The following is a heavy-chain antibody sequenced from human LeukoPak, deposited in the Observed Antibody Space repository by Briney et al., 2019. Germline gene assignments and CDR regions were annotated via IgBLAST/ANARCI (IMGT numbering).Heavy chain of an antibody. CDR3: AKSLYGSGSYYNWFDP. CDR1: GGSFSGYY. CDR2: INHRGST. D-gene: IGHD3-10*01. J-gene: IGHJ5*02. Sequence: TSETLSLTCVVYGGSFSGYYWSWIRQSPGKGLEWIGEINHRGSTNYNPSLKRRVTISLDTSKNQFSLKLSSVTAADTAVYYCAKSLYGSGSYYNWFDPWGQGTLVTVSS. V-gene: IGHV4-34*01.